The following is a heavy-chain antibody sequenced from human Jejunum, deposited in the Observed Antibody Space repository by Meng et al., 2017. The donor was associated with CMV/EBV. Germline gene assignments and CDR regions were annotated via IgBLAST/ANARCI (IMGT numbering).Heavy chain of an antibody. CDR3: AKDLYLARYSSKWYYLDY. CDR1: TFSDYG. D-gene: IGHD6-13*01. Sequence: TFSDYGIHWVRQAPGKGLEWVTFIRFDGSNKYYADSVQGRFTISRDNSKNVLYLQMSSLRAEDTAVYYCAKDLYLARYSSKWYYLDYWGQGTLVTVSS. J-gene: IGHJ4*02. CDR2: IRFDGSNK. V-gene: IGHV3-30*02.